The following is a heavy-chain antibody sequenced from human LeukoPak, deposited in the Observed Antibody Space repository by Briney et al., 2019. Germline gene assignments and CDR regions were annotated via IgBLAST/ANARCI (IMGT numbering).Heavy chain of an antibody. CDR1: GYSFNSYW. CDR2: IYPGDSDT. V-gene: IGHV5-51*01. Sequence: GESLKMSCQGSGYSFNSYWIAWVRQIPGKGLAWMGIIYPGDSDTRYSPSFRGQITISADKSINTAYLRWSSLKASDTAMYYCARAYYCGGGSCKLEYWGQGTLVTVSS. J-gene: IGHJ4*02. CDR3: ARAYYCGGGSCKLEY. D-gene: IGHD2-15*01.